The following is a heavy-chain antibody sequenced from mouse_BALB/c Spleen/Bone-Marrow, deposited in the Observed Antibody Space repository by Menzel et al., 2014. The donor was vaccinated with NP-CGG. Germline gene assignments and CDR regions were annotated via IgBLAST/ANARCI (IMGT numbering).Heavy chain of an antibody. CDR3: NRYDWYLDV. D-gene: IGHD2-14*01. V-gene: IGHV14-4*02. CDR1: GFNIKDYY. Sequence: VHVKQSGAELVRSGASVKLSCTASGFNIKDYYMHWVKQRPEQGLEWIGWIDPENGDTEYAPKFQGKATMTADTSSNTAYLQLSSLTSEDTAVYYCNRYDWYLDVWGAGTTVTVSS. J-gene: IGHJ1*01. CDR2: IDPENGDT.